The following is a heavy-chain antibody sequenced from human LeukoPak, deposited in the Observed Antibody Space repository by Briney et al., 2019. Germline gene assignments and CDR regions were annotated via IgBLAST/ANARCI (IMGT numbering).Heavy chain of an antibody. V-gene: IGHV4-59*01. Sequence: PSETLSLTCTVSGGSISSYYWSWIRQPPGKGLEWVGYIYYSGTTNYNPSLKSRVTISVDTSKNQFSLKLSSVTAADTAVYYCARGEHIAAAQYAYWGQGTLVTVSS. D-gene: IGHD6-13*01. CDR2: IYYSGTT. J-gene: IGHJ4*02. CDR1: GGSISSYY. CDR3: ARGEHIAAAQYAY.